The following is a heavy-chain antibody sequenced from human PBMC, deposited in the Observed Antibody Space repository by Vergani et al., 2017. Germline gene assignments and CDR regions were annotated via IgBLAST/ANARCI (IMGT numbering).Heavy chain of an antibody. D-gene: IGHD2-2*02. CDR2: VSYDGTHQ. Sequence: QVQLVESGGGIVQPGRSLRLSCAASGFVFNSYGMHWVRQAPGKGLEWVAVVSYDGTHQVYSDSVKGRFIISRDASSDMLHLQMNSLRPDDTAVYYCVKGVGLGYRRSSDPWYLQSWGQGTLVIVSS. J-gene: IGHJ5*02. CDR3: VKGVGLGYRRSSDPWYLQS. V-gene: IGHV3-30*18. CDR1: GFVFNSYG.